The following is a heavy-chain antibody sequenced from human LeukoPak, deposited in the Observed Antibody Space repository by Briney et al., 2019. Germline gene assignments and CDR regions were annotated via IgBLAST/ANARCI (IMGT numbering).Heavy chain of an antibody. CDR1: GYTFTGYY. Sequence: ASVKVSCKASGYTFTGYYMHWVRQAPGQGLEWMGRINPNSGGTNYAQKFQGRVTMTRDTSINTAYMELSRLRPDDTAVYYCAREFLAATGTWINWFDPWGQGTLITVSS. D-gene: IGHD6-13*01. CDR3: AREFLAATGTWINWFDP. V-gene: IGHV1-2*06. CDR2: INPNSGGT. J-gene: IGHJ5*02.